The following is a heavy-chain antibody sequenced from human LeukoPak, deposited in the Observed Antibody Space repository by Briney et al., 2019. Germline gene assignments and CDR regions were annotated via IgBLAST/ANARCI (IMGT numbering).Heavy chain of an antibody. J-gene: IGHJ6*02. D-gene: IGHD6-13*01. V-gene: IGHV4-30-4*01. CDR2: IYYSGST. Sequence: PSETLSLTCTVSGGSISSGGYYWSWIRQPPGKGLEWIGYIYYSGSTYYNPSLKSRVTISVDTSKNQFSLKLSSVTAADTAVYYCARAPQGSSWYYYYYYGMDVWGQGTTVTVSS. CDR3: ARAPQGSSWYYYYYYGMDV. CDR1: GGSISSGGYY.